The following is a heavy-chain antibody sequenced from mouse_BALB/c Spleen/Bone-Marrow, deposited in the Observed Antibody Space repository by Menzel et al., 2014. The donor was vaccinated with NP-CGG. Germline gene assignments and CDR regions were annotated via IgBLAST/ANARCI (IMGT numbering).Heavy chain of an antibody. CDR3: ARGSYFCSMDY. J-gene: IGHJ4*01. CDR2: MWAGGST. D-gene: IGHD6-5*01. V-gene: IGHV2-9*02. Sequence: VQLQQSGPGLVAPSQSLSITCTISGFSLASYGVHWVRQPPGKGLEWLGVMWAGGSTNYNSALMSKLSISKDNSESQVFLKMNSLQTHDTAMYYCARGSYFCSMDYWGQGTSVTVSS. CDR1: GFSLASYG.